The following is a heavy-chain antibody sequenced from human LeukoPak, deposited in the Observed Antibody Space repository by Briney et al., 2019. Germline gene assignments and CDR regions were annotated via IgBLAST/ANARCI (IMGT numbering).Heavy chain of an antibody. D-gene: IGHD4-11*01. V-gene: IGHV3-33*01. CDR1: GFIFSHDG. J-gene: IGHJ4*01. CDR3: ARDAQRGFDYSNSLKN. CDR2: IWSDATNR. Sequence: GGSLRLSCAASGFIFSHDGMHWVRQAPGKGLEWVAVIWSDATNRFYADSVKGRFTISRDNAQNTVFLQMNSLRVKDTAIYYCARDAQRGFDYSNSLKNWGHGTLVTVSS.